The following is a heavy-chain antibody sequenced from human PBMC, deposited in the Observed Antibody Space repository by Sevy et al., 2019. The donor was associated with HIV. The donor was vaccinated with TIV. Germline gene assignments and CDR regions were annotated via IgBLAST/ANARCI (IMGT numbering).Heavy chain of an antibody. CDR3: AGGETTMITDLDY. CDR2: VTSDGTT. D-gene: IGHD3-16*01. Sequence: GGSLRLSCAASGLTLTTTGMSWVRQAPGKGLEWVAGVTSDGTTYYADSVRDRFTVSRDNSKNTLYLQLNSLRADDTALFYCAGGETTMITDLDYWGQGTLVTVSS. CDR1: GLTLTTTG. V-gene: IGHV3-23*01. J-gene: IGHJ4*02.